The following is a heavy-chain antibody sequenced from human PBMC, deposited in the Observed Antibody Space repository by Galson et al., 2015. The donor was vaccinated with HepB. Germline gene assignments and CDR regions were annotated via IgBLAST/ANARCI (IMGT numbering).Heavy chain of an antibody. Sequence: TLSLTCGVSGGSVRTETYFWGWIRQPPGKGLEWIGTTSYTGSTYYNPSLKGRVAFSTDTSNNRFSLTLTSVTTADTAIYYCARRRKRVAGEFDNWGQGTLVTVSS. CDR1: GGSVRTETYF. D-gene: IGHD6-19*01. J-gene: IGHJ4*02. CDR2: TSYTGST. CDR3: ARRRKRVAGEFDN. V-gene: IGHV4-39*02.